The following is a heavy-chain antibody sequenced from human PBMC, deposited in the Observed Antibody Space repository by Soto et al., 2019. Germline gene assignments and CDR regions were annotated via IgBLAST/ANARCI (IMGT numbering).Heavy chain of an antibody. J-gene: IGHJ4*02. Sequence: SETLTLTCTVSGGAISSSSYYWGWIGPPPGKGLEGIGSIYYSVSTYYNPSLKSLVIISVDTSKNQFSLKLSPGTAADTATYFCAREPGRNCYYTYYLSYWGQGTMVTVSS. CDR2: IYYSVST. V-gene: IGHV4-39*01. D-gene: IGHD1-26*01. CDR1: GGAISSSSYY. CDR3: AREPGRNCYYTYYLSY.